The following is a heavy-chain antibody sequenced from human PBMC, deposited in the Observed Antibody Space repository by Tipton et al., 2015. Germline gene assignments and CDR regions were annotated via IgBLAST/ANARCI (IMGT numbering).Heavy chain of an antibody. CDR2: IYYTGRT. Sequence: LRLSCTVSAGSITSGGYYWSWIRQVPGKGLEWIGYIYYTGRTYYNPSLKSRVTMSVDTSKNQFSLKLNSVTAADTAVYHCAGDLLGSCDGTTCSSRGMDVWGRGTTVTVS. D-gene: IGHD2-2*01. V-gene: IGHV4-31*03. CDR1: AGSITSGGYY. J-gene: IGHJ6*02. CDR3: AGDLLGSCDGTTCSSRGMDV.